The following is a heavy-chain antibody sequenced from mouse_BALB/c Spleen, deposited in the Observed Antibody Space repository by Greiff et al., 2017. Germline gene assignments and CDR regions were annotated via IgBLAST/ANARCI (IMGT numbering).Heavy chain of an antibody. CDR3: ARRRYEGYAMDY. D-gene: IGHD2-14*01. Sequence: VQLQQSGAELVRPGVSVKISCKGSGYTFTDYAMHWVKQSHAKSLEWIGVISTYYGDASYNQKFKGKATMTVDKSSSTAYMDLARLTSEDSAIYYCARRRYEGYAMDYWGQGTSVTVSS. V-gene: IGHV1S137*01. CDR2: ISTYYGDA. CDR1: GYTFTDYA. J-gene: IGHJ4*01.